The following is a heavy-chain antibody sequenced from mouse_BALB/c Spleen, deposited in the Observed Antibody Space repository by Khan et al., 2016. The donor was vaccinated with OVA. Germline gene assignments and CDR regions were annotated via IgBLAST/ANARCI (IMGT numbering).Heavy chain of an antibody. CDR2: IISGCSYT. J-gene: IGHJ4*01. Sequence: EVELVESGGDLVKPGGSLNLSCPASGFTFSNYGMSWFRQTPAKRLDWFTTIISGCSYTYYPDSVKGRFTISRAIAKNPLYLQLTSLNSEDTASIYYARHEGGTMDYWGQGTSVTVAS. V-gene: IGHV5-6*01. CDR3: ARHEGGTMDY. CDR1: GFTFSNYG.